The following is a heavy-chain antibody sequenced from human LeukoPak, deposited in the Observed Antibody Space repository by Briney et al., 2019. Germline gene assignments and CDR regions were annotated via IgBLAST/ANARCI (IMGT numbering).Heavy chain of an antibody. Sequence: SETLSLTCVVSGGSISSTSYYWGWIRQPPGKGLEWIGSIYYSGSTYYNPSLKSRVTISVDTSKNQFSLKLSSVTAADTAVYYCARVRWFGEPGGWFDPWGQGTLVTVSS. D-gene: IGHD3-10*01. CDR2: IYYSGST. CDR3: ARVRWFGEPGGWFDP. V-gene: IGHV4-39*07. CDR1: GGSISSTSYY. J-gene: IGHJ5*02.